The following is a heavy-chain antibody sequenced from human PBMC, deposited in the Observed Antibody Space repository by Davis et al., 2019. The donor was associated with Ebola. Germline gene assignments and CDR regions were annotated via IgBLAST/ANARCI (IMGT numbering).Heavy chain of an antibody. CDR3: ARVPYYYYGMDV. CDR1: GFTFSSYA. Sequence: GESLKISCAAFGFTFSSYAMSWVRQAPGKGLEWVSAISGSGGSTYYADSVKGRFTISRDNSKNTLYLQMNSLRAEDTAVYYCARVPYYYYGMDVWGQGTTVTVSS. J-gene: IGHJ6*02. V-gene: IGHV3-23*01. CDR2: ISGSGGST.